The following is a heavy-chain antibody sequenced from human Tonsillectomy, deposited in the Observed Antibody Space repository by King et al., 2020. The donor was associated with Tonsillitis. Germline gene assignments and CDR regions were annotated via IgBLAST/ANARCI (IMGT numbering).Heavy chain of an antibody. V-gene: IGHV3-30*04. D-gene: IGHD6-19*01. J-gene: IGHJ3*02. CDR3: ASNRRERWLLQGAFDI. Sequence: VQLVESGGGVVQPGRSLRLSCAASGFSFSSYAMYWVRQAPGKGLEWVAVISDDGNDKYYADSVKGRFTISRDNSKNTLYLQMNSLRTEDTAVYYCASNRRERWLLQGAFDIWGQGTMVTVSS. CDR1: GFSFSSYA. CDR2: ISDDGNDK.